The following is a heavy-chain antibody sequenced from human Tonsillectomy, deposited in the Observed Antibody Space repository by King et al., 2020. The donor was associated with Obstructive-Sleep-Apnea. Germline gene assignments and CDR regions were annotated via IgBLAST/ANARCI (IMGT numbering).Heavy chain of an antibody. CDR3: ARGGARGSGRSYGLDV. CDR2: IKQDGGDK. Sequence: VQLVESGGGLVQPGGSLRLSCVASGFTVSYFWMTWVRQAPGKGLEWVANIKQDGGDKYYVDSVKGRFTISRDNAKNSLYLQMNSLRAEDTAVYYCARGGARGSGRSYGLDVLRQGTPVIVSS. V-gene: IGHV3-7*01. J-gene: IGHJ6*02. CDR1: GFTVSYFW. D-gene: IGHD3-16*01.